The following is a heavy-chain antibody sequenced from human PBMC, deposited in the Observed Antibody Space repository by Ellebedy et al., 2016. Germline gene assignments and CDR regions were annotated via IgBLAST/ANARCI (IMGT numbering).Heavy chain of an antibody. CDR2: FSPNNDNKT. J-gene: IGHJ4*02. Sequence: ASVKVSCKASGYSFVDYHITWVRQASGQGLEWLGWFSPNNDNKTYYAQKFQGRVTITADKSTSTAYMELSSLRSEDTAVYYGAREPWVATNKTQGVFFDYWGQGTLVTVSS. CDR1: GYSFVDYH. CDR3: AREPWVATNKTQGVFFDY. V-gene: IGHV1-18*01. D-gene: IGHD5-24*01.